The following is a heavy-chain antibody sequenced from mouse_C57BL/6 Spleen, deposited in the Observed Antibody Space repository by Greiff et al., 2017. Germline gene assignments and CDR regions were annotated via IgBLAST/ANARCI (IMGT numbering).Heavy chain of an antibody. CDR1: GYTFTNYR. Sequence: QVHVNQSGAELVRPGTSVKMSCKASGYTFTNYRLGWAKQRPGHGLEWIGDIYPGGGYTNYNEKFKGKATLTADKSSSTAYMQFSSLTSEDSAIYYCARRSSGPGAMDYWGQGTSVTVSS. J-gene: IGHJ4*01. V-gene: IGHV1-63*01. D-gene: IGHD3-2*02. CDR3: ARRSSGPGAMDY. CDR2: IYPGGGYT.